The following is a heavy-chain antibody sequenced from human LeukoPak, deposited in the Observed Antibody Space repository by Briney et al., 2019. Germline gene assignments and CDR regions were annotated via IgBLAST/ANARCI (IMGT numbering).Heavy chain of an antibody. D-gene: IGHD1-26*01. CDR1: GYTLTELS. CDR3: ATLATEGMTYYYYYMDV. CDR2: FDPEDGET. J-gene: IGHJ6*03. Sequence: ASVRVSSKLSGYTLTELSMHWVRPAPGKGREWMGGFDPEDGETIYTQKFQGRVTMSEDTSTDTAYMELSSLRSAETAVYYSATLATEGMTYYYYYMDVWGKGTTVTVSS. V-gene: IGHV1-24*01.